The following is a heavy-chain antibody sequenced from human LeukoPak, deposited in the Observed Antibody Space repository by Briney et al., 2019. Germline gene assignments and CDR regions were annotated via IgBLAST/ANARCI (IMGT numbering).Heavy chain of an antibody. CDR1: GITFSSSW. J-gene: IGHJ4*02. Sequence: PGGPLRLSCVASGITFSSSWMSWVRQAPGKGLEWVANIKPDGSVKYYADSVEGRFTISRDNAENSLYLQMNSLRTEDTAVYYCARDQPDPAGTGPRFDYWGQGSLVTVSS. CDR2: IKPDGSVK. V-gene: IGHV3-7*01. CDR3: ARDQPDPAGTGPRFDY. D-gene: IGHD1-1*01.